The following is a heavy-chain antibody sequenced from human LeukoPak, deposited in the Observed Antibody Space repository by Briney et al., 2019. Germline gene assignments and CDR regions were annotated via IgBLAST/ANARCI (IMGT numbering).Heavy chain of an antibody. CDR2: IKQDGSEK. J-gene: IGHJ6*02. D-gene: IGHD3-16*01. CDR3: ARDTGEPYYYYYYGMDV. CDR1: GFTFSSYA. V-gene: IGHV3-7*01. Sequence: GGSLRLSCAASGFTFSSYAMSWVRQAPGKGLEWVANIKQDGSEKYYVDSVKGRFTISRDNARNSLYLQMNSLRAEDTAVYYCARDTGEPYYYYYYGMDVWGQGTTVTVSS.